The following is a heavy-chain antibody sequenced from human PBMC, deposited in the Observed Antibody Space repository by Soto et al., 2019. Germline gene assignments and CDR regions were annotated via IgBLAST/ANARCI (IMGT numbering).Heavy chain of an antibody. CDR3: ARDQKYYYGSGSYYRRPYRAPADY. D-gene: IGHD3-10*01. CDR2: ISLYSDGT. CDR1: GYTFSNYG. J-gene: IGHJ4*02. Sequence: GASVKVSCKTSGYTFSNYGITWVRQAPGQPLEWLGWISLYSDGTNYEQKFQGRVSMTTDTSTTTAYMELRSLSSDDTAVYYCARDQKYYYGSGSYYRRPYRAPADYWGQGTLVTVSS. V-gene: IGHV1-18*01.